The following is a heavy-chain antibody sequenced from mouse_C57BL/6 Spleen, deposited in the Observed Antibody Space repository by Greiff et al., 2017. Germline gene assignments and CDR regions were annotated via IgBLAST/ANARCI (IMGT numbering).Heavy chain of an antibody. CDR3: SRCGDGNYVYAMDD. Sequence: QVQLQQPGAELVKPGASVKLSCKASGYTFTSYWMRWVKQRPGQGLEWIGMIHPNSGSTNYNEKFKSKATLTVDKSSSTAYMELSSLTSEDSAVCYRSRCGDGNYVYAMDDWGKGTTVTVSS. CDR2: IHPNSGST. V-gene: IGHV1-64*01. D-gene: IGHD2-1*01. J-gene: IGHJ4*01. CDR1: GYTFTSYW.